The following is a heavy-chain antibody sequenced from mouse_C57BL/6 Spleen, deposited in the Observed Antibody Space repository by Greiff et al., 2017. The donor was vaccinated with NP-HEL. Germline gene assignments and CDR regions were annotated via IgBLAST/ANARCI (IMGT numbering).Heavy chain of an antibody. Sequence: QVQLQQPGAELVRPGTSVKLSCKASGYTFTSYWMHWVKQRPGQGLEWIGVIDPSDSYTNYNQKFKGKATLTVDTSSSTAYMQLSSLTSEDSAVYYCARGIYYGSSRYFDVWGTGTTVTVSS. V-gene: IGHV1-59*01. D-gene: IGHD1-1*01. CDR2: IDPSDSYT. CDR1: GYTFTSYW. CDR3: ARGIYYGSSRYFDV. J-gene: IGHJ1*03.